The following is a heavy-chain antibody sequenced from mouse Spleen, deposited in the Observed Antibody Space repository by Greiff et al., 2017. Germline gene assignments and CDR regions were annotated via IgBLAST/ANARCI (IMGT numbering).Heavy chain of an antibody. J-gene: IGHJ3*01. Sequence: EVQLVESGGGLVKLGGSLKLSCAASGFTFSSYAMSWVRQTPEKRLEWVATISSGGGNTYYPDSVKGRFTISRDNAKNTLYLQMSSLKSEDTAMYYWARGYDYDVGAWFAYWGQGTLVTVSA. CDR1: GFTFSSYA. V-gene: IGHV5-9-3*01. D-gene: IGHD2-4*01. CDR2: ISSGGGNT. CDR3: ARGYDYDVGAWFAY.